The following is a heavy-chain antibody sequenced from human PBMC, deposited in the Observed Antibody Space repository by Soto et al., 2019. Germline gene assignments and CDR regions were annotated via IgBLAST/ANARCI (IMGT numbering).Heavy chain of an antibody. CDR3: AGGTDSRKVGD. CDR1: GGSVNSGHYY. CDR2: IYYTGST. J-gene: IGHJ4*02. V-gene: IGHV4-61*03. D-gene: IGHD3-22*01. Sequence: QVQLQESGPGLVKSSETLSLTCTVSGGSVNSGHYYWNWIRQPPGKGLEWIGYIYYTGSTNYNPSLESRLTMSLDVAKNHFSLKLSSVTAADTAVYYGAGGTDSRKVGDWGQGTLVTVSS.